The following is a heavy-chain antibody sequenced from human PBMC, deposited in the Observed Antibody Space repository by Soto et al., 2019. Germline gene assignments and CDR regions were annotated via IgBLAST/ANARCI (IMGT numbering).Heavy chain of an antibody. J-gene: IGHJ4*02. CDR2: ITGVGDNK. CDR3: PPDGGCGAWLPVN. D-gene: IGHD3-16*01. CDR1: GFTFTSYA. Sequence: EVQLLESGGDLVQPGGSLRLSCAASGFTFTSYAMSWIRQAPGKGLEWVSAITGVGDNKYYAYSVKGRFTISRENSKNTLYLQMNSLRAAATDFSYCPPDGGCGAWLPVNWGQGTLVNVYS. V-gene: IGHV3-23*01.